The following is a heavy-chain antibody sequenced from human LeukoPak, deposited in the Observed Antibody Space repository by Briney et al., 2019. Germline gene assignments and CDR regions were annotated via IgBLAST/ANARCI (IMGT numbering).Heavy chain of an antibody. CDR2: FSGSGGST. J-gene: IGHJ2*01. D-gene: IGHD6-19*01. V-gene: IGHV3-23*01. CDR3: AKGKAGTSLYWYFDL. Sequence: GGSLRLSCAASGFPFSTYEMSWVRQAPGKGLDWVSVFSGSGGSTYYADSVKGRFTISRDNSKNTLYLQMNSLRAEDTAVYYCAKGKAGTSLYWYFDLWGRGTLVTVSS. CDR1: GFPFSTYE.